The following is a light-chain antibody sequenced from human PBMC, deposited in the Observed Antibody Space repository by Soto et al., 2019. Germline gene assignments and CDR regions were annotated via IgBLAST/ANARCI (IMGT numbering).Light chain of an antibody. CDR1: SNDVGSHNL. Sequence: QSALTQPASVSGSPGQSITISCTGVSNDVGSHNLVSWYQQHPGKAPKVIIYEGSKRPSGVSNRFSGSRPGNTASLTISGLQAEDEAHYYCSSYAGSSTHAVFGGGTKLTVL. CDR3: SSYAGSSTHAV. V-gene: IGLV2-23*01. CDR2: EGS. J-gene: IGLJ2*01.